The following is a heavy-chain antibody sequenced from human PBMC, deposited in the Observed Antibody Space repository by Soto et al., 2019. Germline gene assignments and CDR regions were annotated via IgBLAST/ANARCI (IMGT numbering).Heavy chain of an antibody. J-gene: IGHJ4*02. CDR2: ISGSGGST. V-gene: IGHV3-23*01. Sequence: GGSLRLSCAASGFTFSSYAMSWVRLAPGKGLEWVSAISGSGGSTYYADSVKGRFTISRDNSKNTLYLQMNSLRAEDTAVFYCAKERSSGWSFDYWGQGTLVTVSS. CDR1: GFTFSSYA. CDR3: AKERSSGWSFDY. D-gene: IGHD6-19*01.